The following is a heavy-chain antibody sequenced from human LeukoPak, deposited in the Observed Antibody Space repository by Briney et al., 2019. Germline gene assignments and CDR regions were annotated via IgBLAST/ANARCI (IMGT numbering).Heavy chain of an antibody. CDR2: IYYSGST. Sequence: SETLSLTCTVSGGSISSGGYYWSWIRQHPGKGLEWIGYIYYSGSTYYNPSLKSRVTISVDTSKNQFSLKLSSVTAADTAVYYCARGGGQYYDFWSGYYPFDYWGQGTLVTVSS. CDR3: ARGGGQYYDFWSGYYPFDY. J-gene: IGHJ4*02. D-gene: IGHD3-3*01. V-gene: IGHV4-31*03. CDR1: GGSISSGGYY.